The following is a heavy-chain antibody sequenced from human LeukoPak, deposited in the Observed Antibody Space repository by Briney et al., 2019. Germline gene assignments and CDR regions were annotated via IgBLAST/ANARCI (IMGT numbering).Heavy chain of an antibody. J-gene: IGHJ4*02. CDR2: ISWNSGTI. Sequence: GRSLRLSCAASGFTFDDYAMHWVRQAPGKGLEWVSGISWNSGTIGYADSVKGRFTISRDNAKNSLYLQMNSLRAEDTALYYCATDRGWGQGTLVTVSS. CDR3: ATDRG. CDR1: GFTFDDYA. V-gene: IGHV3-9*01. D-gene: IGHD3-10*01.